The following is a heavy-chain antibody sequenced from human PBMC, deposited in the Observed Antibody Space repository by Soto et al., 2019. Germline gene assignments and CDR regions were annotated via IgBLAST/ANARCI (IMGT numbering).Heavy chain of an antibody. CDR1: GGTVRSYG. CDR3: ATQGVPNFYYYGMDV. V-gene: IGHV1-69*12. J-gene: IGHJ6*02. CDR2: IIHIFGTA. Sequence: QVQLVQSGAEVKKPGSSVKVSCNDSGGTVRSYGISWVRQAPGHGLEWMGGIIHIFGTADYTQKFQGRVTIIADESTSTAYMELSSLRSEDTAVYYCATQGVPNFYYYGMDVWGQGTTVTVSS.